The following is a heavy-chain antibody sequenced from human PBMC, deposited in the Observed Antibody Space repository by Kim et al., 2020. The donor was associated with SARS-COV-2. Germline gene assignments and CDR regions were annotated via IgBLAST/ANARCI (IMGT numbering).Heavy chain of an antibody. CDR3: AKTLTTVNWFDP. V-gene: IGHV3-23*01. D-gene: IGHD4-17*01. J-gene: IGHJ5*02. Sequence: YADSVKGRFTISRDNSKNTLYLQMNSLRAEDTAVYYCAKTLTTVNWFDPWGQGTLVTVSS.